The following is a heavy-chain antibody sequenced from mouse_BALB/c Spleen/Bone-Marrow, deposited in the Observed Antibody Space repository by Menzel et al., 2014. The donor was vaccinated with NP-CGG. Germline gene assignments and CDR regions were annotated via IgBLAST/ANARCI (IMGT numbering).Heavy chain of an antibody. Sequence: QVQLKDSGAELAKPGASVKMSCKASGYSFTNYWMHWVKQRPGQGLEWIGYISPSTGYSEYNQKFKDKATLTADKSSNIAYMQLSILTSEDSAVYYCARYGNYPLFAYWGQGTLVTVSA. CDR2: ISPSTGYS. J-gene: IGHJ3*01. CDR3: ARYGNYPLFAY. V-gene: IGHV1-7*01. CDR1: GYSFTNYW. D-gene: IGHD2-1*01.